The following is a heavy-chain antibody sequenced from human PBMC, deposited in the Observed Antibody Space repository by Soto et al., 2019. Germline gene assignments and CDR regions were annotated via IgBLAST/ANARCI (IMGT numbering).Heavy chain of an antibody. J-gene: IGHJ4*02. V-gene: IGHV3-64D*06. CDR1: GFTFTNHA. Sequence: PGGSLRLSCAASGFTFTNHAMHWVRQAPGKGLEYVSGIRGNGDPPFYADSVKGRFTISRDNSKNTLYLQMSSLSADDTAVYYCVKSRGGNNFDFFDWGQGALVTVSS. CDR2: IRGNGDPP. CDR3: VKSRGGNNFDFFD. D-gene: IGHD5-12*01.